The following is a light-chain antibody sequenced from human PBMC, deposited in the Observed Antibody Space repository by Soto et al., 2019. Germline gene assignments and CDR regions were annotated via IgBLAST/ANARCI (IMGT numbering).Light chain of an antibody. CDR2: EGN. CDR3: HSFESNLRCLV. Sequence: QSVLTQPASVSGSPGQSITISCTGTSSDVGSYNLVSWYQQHPGKAPKLMIYEGNKRPSGVSNLFSASRSGNSASLTISGLQAEDEADYYCHSFESNLRCLVFGGGTKLTVL. J-gene: IGLJ2*01. CDR1: SSDVGSYNL. V-gene: IGLV2-23*01.